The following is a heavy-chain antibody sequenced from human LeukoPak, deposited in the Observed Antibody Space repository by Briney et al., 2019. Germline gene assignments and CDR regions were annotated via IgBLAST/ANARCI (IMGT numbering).Heavy chain of an antibody. Sequence: NSSETLSLTCAVSGVSISSGGYSWSWIRQPPGKGLEWIGYIYHSGSTYYNPSLKSRVTISVDRSKNQFSLKLSSVTAADTAVYYCARGVDGDYVAYYFDYWGQGTLVTVSS. CDR3: ARGVDGDYVAYYFDY. CDR2: IYHSGST. V-gene: IGHV4-30-2*01. D-gene: IGHD4-17*01. J-gene: IGHJ4*02. CDR1: GVSISSGGYS.